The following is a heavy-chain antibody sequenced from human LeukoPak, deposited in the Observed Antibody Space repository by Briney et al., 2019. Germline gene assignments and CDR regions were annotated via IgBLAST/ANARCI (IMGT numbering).Heavy chain of an antibody. CDR1: GGSIGSDY. V-gene: IGHV4-59*08. CDR2: IYYTGGT. Sequence: SETLSLTCTVSGGSIGSDYWTWIRQPPGKGLEYIGYIYYTGGTNYNPSLKSRVTMSVDTSKNQFSLKLSSVTAADTAVYFCAKYGNSGWVIDDWGQGTLVTVSS. J-gene: IGHJ4*02. D-gene: IGHD6-19*01. CDR3: AKYGNSGWVIDD.